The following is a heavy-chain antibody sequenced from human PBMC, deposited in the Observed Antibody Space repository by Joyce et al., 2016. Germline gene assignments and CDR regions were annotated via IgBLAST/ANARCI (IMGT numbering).Heavy chain of an antibody. Sequence: EVQLVESGGGLVQPGGSLRLSCAASGFTFSGNSMSWLCQAPGGGLEWVANIKQDGSAVYYLDSVKGRFTVSRDNARNLVHLQMVSLRVEDTALYYCARGKAFDVWGQGTMVTVSS. V-gene: IGHV3-7*01. CDR3: ARGKAFDV. CDR1: GFTFSGNS. CDR2: IKQDGSAV. J-gene: IGHJ3*01.